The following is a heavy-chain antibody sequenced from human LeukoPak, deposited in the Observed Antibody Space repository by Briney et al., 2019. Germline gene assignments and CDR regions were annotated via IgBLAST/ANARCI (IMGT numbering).Heavy chain of an antibody. CDR2: IYHTGTT. J-gene: IGHJ4*02. D-gene: IGHD3-10*01. CDR1: GASINSGDYA. CDR3: ARDRGDGFNYPLDN. V-gene: IGHV4-30-2*01. Sequence: SQTLSLTCAVSGASINSGDYAWNWIRQPPGRGLEWIGYIYHTGTTLYNPSLRSRATISVDTAKNHFSLNLTSVTAADTAVYYCARDRGDGFNYPLDNWGQGILVTVSS.